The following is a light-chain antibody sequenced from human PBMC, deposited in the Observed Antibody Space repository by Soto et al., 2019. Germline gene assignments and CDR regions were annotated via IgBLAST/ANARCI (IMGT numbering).Light chain of an antibody. CDR2: DVS. CDR3: SSYTSSSSYV. Sequence: SVLTRPASVSGSPGQSITISCTGTIMDVGGYNYVSWYQQHPGKAPKLMIYDVSNRPSGVSNRFSGSKSGNTASLTISGLQAEDEADYYCSSYTSSSSYVLGTGTKVTVL. V-gene: IGLV2-14*01. CDR1: IMDVGGYNY. J-gene: IGLJ1*01.